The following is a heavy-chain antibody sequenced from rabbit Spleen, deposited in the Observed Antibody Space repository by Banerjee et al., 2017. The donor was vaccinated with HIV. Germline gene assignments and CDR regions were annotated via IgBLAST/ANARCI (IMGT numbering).Heavy chain of an antibody. CDR3: ARETSSGWGIVSYYFSL. CDR2: IYAGSSGDT. Sequence: QEQLEESGGDLVKPEGSLTLTCTASGFSFSSNYWICWVRQAPGKGLEWIACIYAGSSGDTYYASWAKGRFTISKTSSTTVTLQMTSLTAADTATYFCARETSSGWGIVSYYFSLWGPGTLVTVS. V-gene: IGHV1S45*01. CDR1: GFSFSSNYW. J-gene: IGHJ4*01. D-gene: IGHD4-1*01.